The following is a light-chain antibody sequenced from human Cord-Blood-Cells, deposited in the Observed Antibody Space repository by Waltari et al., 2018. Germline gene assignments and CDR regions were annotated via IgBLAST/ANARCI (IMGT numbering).Light chain of an antibody. CDR2: DVC. J-gene: IGLJ2*01. Sequence: QSALTQPASVSGSPGQSITLPCTGTSSDVGGFNYVSWYQQHPGQAPKLVIYDVCNRPSGVSMRVSGSKSGNTASLTISGLQAEDEADYYCSSYTSSSTLVFGGGTKLTV. CDR1: SSDVGGFNY. V-gene: IGLV2-14*01. CDR3: SSYTSSSTLV.